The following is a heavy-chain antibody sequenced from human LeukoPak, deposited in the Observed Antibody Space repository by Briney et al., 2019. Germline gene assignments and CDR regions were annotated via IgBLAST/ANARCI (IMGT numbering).Heavy chain of an antibody. Sequence: GGSLRLSCAASGFTFSSYAMXWVRXAPGXGLEWVSAISGSXGSTYYADAVKGRFTISRDNSKNTLYLQMNSLRAEDTAVYYCAKRENYYDSSGYHYVGAFDIWGQGTMVTVSS. CDR2: ISGSXGST. CDR1: GFTFSSYA. D-gene: IGHD3-22*01. J-gene: IGHJ3*02. V-gene: IGHV3-23*01. CDR3: AKRENYYDSSGYHYVGAFDI.